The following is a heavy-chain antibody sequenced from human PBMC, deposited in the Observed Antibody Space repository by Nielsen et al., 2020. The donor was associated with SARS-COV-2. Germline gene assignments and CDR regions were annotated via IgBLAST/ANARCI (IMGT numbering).Heavy chain of an antibody. V-gene: IGHV4-61*01. CDR2: IYYSGST. J-gene: IGHJ6*03. Sequence: SETLSLTCTVSGGSVSSGSYYWSWIRQPPGKGLEWIGYIYYSGSTNYNPSLKSRVTISVDTSKNQFSLKLSSVTAADTAVYYCARVGTYSGSYYAYYYYMDVWGKGTTVTVSS. CDR3: ARVGTYSGSYYAYYYYMDV. D-gene: IGHD1-26*01. CDR1: GGSVSSGSYY.